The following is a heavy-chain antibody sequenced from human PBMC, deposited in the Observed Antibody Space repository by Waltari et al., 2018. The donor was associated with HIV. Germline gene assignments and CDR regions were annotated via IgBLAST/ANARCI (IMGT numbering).Heavy chain of an antibody. V-gene: IGHV3-74*01. CDR3: ARASHYIEFSTFDGDYYFDF. J-gene: IGHJ4*02. CDR1: GFSVRNHW. CDR2: INSDGSSR. D-gene: IGHD3-3*02. Sequence: VQLVESGGGSIKTGGSLRLSCAASGFSVRNHWMAWVGQGPGKGLVWVARINSDGSSRNYADAVKGRFVISRDNARNTVYLQLNNLKVEDTAVYFCARASHYIEFSTFDGDYYFDFWGRGTRVAVSS.